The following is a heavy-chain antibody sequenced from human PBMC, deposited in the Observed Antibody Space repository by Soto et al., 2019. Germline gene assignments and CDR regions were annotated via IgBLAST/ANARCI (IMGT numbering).Heavy chain of an antibody. CDR1: GGTFIGSA. CDR3: ARSVIAAWHYYGMDV. CDR2: IIPIFGTA. Sequence: ASVKVSCKASGGTFIGSAISWVRQAPGQGLEWMGGIIPIFGTANYAQKFQGRVTITADESTSTAYMELSRLRSDDTAVYYCARSVIAAWHYYGMDVWGQGTTVTVSS. V-gene: IGHV1-69*13. J-gene: IGHJ6*02. D-gene: IGHD6-13*01.